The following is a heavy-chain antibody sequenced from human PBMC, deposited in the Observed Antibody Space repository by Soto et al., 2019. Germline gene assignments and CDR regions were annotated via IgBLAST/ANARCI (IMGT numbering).Heavy chain of an antibody. CDR1: GGSIISHY. CDR2: IHYTGST. CDR3: LYRDMFHADL. J-gene: IGHJ4*01. V-gene: IGHV4-59*11. Sequence: PSETLSLTCSVSGGSIISHYWSWIRQPPGKGLEWIGYIHYTGSTDYNPSLKSRLTIVVDTSKNQFSLRDEDSAVYFCVRDRDLYRDMFHADLWGQGTLVTVSS. D-gene: IGHD3-10*02.